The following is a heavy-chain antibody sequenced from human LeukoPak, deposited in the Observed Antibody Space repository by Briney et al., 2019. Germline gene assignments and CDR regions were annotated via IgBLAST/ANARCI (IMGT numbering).Heavy chain of an antibody. V-gene: IGHV1-2*02. D-gene: IGHD6-19*01. CDR1: GYTLTGYY. CDR2: INPNGGGT. CDR3: ATGFGSGWYLFDY. Sequence: ASVKVSCKASGYTLTGYYMHWVRQAPGQGLEWMGIINPNGGGTNYAQKFQGRVTMTRDTSISTAYMELSSLRSGDTAVYYCATGFGSGWYLFDYWGQGTLVTVSS. J-gene: IGHJ4*02.